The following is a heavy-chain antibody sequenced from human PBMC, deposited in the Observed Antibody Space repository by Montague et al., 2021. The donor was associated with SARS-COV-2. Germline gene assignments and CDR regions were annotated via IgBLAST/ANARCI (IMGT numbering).Heavy chain of an antibody. CDR3: VREVWWSFDL. Sequence: SLRLSCSASGFSYTIHYMSWVRQAPGKGLQWIAKIIREGTETYYXDSVRGRIIVSRDNAKKSMTLEMHSLTVDDTAVYYCVREVWWSFDLWGQGAPVTVSS. V-gene: IGHV3-7*03. D-gene: IGHD2-8*02. J-gene: IGHJ4*02. CDR1: GFSYTIHY. CDR2: IIREGTET.